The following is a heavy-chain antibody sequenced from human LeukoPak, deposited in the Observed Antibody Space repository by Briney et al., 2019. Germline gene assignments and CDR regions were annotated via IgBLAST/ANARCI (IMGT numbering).Heavy chain of an antibody. CDR2: ISYDGSTK. Sequence: GGSLRLSCAASEFTFSSYTMHWVRQAPGKGLEWVAVISYDGSTKYYADSVKGRFTISKDNSKNTVYLQMSSLRVDDTAVYYCAKAASSSWPSYYYGMDVWGQGTTVTVSS. J-gene: IGHJ6*02. D-gene: IGHD6-13*01. CDR1: EFTFSSYT. CDR3: AKAASSSWPSYYYGMDV. V-gene: IGHV3-30-3*01.